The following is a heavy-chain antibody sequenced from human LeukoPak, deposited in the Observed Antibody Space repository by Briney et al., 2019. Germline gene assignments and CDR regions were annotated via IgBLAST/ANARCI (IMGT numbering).Heavy chain of an antibody. CDR2: LSGSGGST. CDR3: AKERYIVVVPAAMVDY. V-gene: IGHV3-23*01. D-gene: IGHD2-2*01. Sequence: PGGSLRLSCAASGFTFSSYTMSWVRQAPGKGLEWGSALSGSGGSTYYEDSVKGRFTISRDNSKNTLYLQMNSLRAEDTAVYYCAKERYIVVVPAAMVDYWGQGTLVTVSS. J-gene: IGHJ4*02. CDR1: GFTFSSYT.